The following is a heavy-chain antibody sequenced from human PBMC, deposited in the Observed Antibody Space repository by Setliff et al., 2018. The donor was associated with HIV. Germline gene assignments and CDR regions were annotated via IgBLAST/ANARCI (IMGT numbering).Heavy chain of an antibody. D-gene: IGHD2-8*02. Sequence: SETLSLTCSVSGSSISDHYWWAWVRQAPGKGLEYIGTIFHRGGTFNNPPLKSRVTISVDTSKNQFSLKLTSVTAADTAIYYCLRETGVNVAADGRGYHTFDFWGRGTMVTVSS. V-gene: IGHV4-38-2*02. CDR1: GSSISDHYW. CDR2: IFHRGGT. CDR3: LRETGVNVAADGRGYHTFDF. J-gene: IGHJ3*01.